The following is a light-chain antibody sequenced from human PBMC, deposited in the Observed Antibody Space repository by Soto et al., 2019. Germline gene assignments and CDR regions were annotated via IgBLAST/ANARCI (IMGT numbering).Light chain of an antibody. J-gene: IGKJ2*01. CDR2: GAS. V-gene: IGKV3-15*01. CDR3: QQYNNWPYT. CDR1: QSISNN. Sequence: EIVMTQSPDTLSVSPGESATLSCRARQSISNNLAWYQQKPGQAPRLLIYGASTRTTGIPARFSGSGSGTEFTLTISSLQPEDFAVYYCQQYNNWPYTFAQGTKLEIK.